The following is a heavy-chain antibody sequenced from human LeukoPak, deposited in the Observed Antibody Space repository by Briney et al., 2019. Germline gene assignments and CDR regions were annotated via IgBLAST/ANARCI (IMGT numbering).Heavy chain of an antibody. Sequence: SETLSLTCTVSGGSSSSRSYYWGWIRLPPWKGLEWIGTIYYRGNTYYNPSLKSRITISVDTSKNQFSLNLNSVTAADTAVYYCARPPVAAPTSYFDFWGQGILVTVSS. CDR1: GGSSSSRSYY. J-gene: IGHJ4*02. CDR2: IYYRGNT. V-gene: IGHV4-39*01. CDR3: ARPPVAAPTSYFDF. D-gene: IGHD6-25*01.